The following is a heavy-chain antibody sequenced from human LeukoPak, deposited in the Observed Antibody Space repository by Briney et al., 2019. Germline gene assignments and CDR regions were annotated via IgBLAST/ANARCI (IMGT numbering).Heavy chain of an antibody. CDR3: ARHRAYSSSSPFDY. J-gene: IGHJ4*02. D-gene: IGHD6-6*01. V-gene: IGHV4-59*08. Sequence: SETLSLTCTVSGGSISSYHWNWIRQFPGKGLEWIGHINYSGSTVYNPSLKSRVTISVDTSKNQFSLKLSSVTAADTAVYYCARHRAYSSSSPFDYWGQGTLVTVSS. CDR1: GGSISSYH. CDR2: INYSGST.